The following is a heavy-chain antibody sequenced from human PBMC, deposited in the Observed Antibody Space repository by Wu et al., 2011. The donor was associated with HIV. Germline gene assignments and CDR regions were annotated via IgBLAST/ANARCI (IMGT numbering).Heavy chain of an antibody. Sequence: EVQMVQSGAAVKKPGSTVKVSCKVSGVTFTDYYIHWVQQAPGKGLEWMGLVDPEDGDTIYAAKFQGRVTITADTSTDTVFMELFSLRSEDTGIYYCATTSVVPSAIRSFHMDVWGKGLRSPSR. V-gene: IGHV1-69-2*01. CDR2: VDPEDGDT. CDR3: ATTSVVPSAIRSFHMDV. J-gene: IGHJ6*03. D-gene: IGHD2-2*01. CDR1: GVTFTDYY.